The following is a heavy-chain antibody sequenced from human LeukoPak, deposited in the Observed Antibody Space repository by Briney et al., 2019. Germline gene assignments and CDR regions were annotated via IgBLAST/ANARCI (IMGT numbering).Heavy chain of an antibody. V-gene: IGHV4-38-2*02. D-gene: IGHD3-3*01. CDR1: GYSISSGYY. CDR3: ARYDFWSGYHFDY. CDR2: IYHSGST. Sequence: SETLSLTCTVSGYSISSGYYWGWIRQPPGKALEWIGSIYHSGSTYYNPSLKSRVTISVDTSKNQFSLKLTSVAAADTAVYYCARYDFWSGYHFDYWGQGTLVTVSS. J-gene: IGHJ4*02.